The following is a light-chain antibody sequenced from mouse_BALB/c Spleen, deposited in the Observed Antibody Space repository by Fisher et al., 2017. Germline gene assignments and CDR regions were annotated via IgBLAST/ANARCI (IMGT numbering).Light chain of an antibody. CDR2: STS. CDR1: SSVSSSY. Sequence: IVMTQTTAIMSASPGEKVTMTCSASSSVSSSYLYWYQQKPGSSPKLWIYSTSNLASGVPARFSGSGSGTSYSLTISSMEAEDAATYYCHQRSSYMYTFGGGTKLEIK. J-gene: IGKJ2*01. CDR3: HQRSSYMYT. V-gene: IGKV4-79*01.